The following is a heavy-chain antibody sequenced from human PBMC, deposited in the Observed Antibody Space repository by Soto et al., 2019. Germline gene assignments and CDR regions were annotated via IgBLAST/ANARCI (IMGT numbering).Heavy chain of an antibody. Sequence: EVQLLESGGGLVQPGGSLRLSCAASGFTFSSHGMSWVRQAPGKGLEWVSSISGSGGSTYYADSVKGRFTISRDNSKNTLSLQMISLRVEDTAVYYCAKAAYYYGSGSYFPFDYWGQGPLVTVSS. D-gene: IGHD3-10*01. CDR1: GFTFSSHG. V-gene: IGHV3-23*01. CDR3: AKAAYYYGSGSYFPFDY. CDR2: ISGSGGST. J-gene: IGHJ4*02.